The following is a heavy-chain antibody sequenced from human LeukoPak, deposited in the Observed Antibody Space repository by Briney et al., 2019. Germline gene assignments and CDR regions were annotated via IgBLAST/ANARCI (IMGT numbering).Heavy chain of an antibody. D-gene: IGHD1-7*01. CDR3: AKRRGLELLYYYYMDV. CDR2: ISGSGGST. J-gene: IGHJ6*03. CDR1: GFTFSSYA. Sequence: GRSLRLSCAASGFTFSSYAMSWVRQAPGKGLEWVPAISGSGGSTYYADSVKGRFTISRDNSKNTLYLQMNSLRAEDTAVYYCAKRRGLELLYYYYMDVWGKGTTVTVSS. V-gene: IGHV3-23*01.